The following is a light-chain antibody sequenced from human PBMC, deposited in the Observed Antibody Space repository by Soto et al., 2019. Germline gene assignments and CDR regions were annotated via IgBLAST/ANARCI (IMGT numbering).Light chain of an antibody. CDR3: QQYYRVPVT. J-gene: IGKJ5*01. Sequence: DIQLTQSPSSLSASIGDRATITCQASQDVNNSLKWYQQKPRKAPNLLLYDVSNLGTGVPSRFGGSGSGTDFTFTISRLQPEDIGGDYWQQYYRVPVTFGQGTRLE. V-gene: IGKV1-33*01. CDR2: DVS. CDR1: QDVNNS.